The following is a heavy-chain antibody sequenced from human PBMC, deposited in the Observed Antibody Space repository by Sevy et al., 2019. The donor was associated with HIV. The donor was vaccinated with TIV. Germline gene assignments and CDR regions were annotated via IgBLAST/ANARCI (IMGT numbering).Heavy chain of an antibody. CDR3: ARHDGGTVVASTFDI. J-gene: IGHJ3*02. V-gene: IGHV4-59*08. Sequence: SETLSLTCTVSGGSISTYYWSWIRQPPGKGLEWIGYIYYTGSTNYNPSLKSRVTMSVDTSKNHLSLRLTSVTAADTAVYYCARHDGGTVVASTFDILVQGTMVTVSS. CDR2: IYYTGST. D-gene: IGHD3-22*01. CDR1: GGSISTYY.